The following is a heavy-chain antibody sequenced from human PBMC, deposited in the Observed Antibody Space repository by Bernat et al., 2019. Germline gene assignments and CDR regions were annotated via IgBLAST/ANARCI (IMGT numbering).Heavy chain of an antibody. CDR3: ARHTPARYNYLVY. J-gene: IGHJ4*02. D-gene: IGHD5-24*01. V-gene: IGHV4-59*08. CDR1: GGSISNYY. Sequence: QVQLQESGPGLVKPSETLSLTCTVSGGSISNYYWSWIRQPPGKGLEWIGYIYYSGSTNYNPSLKSRVTISVDTSKNQFSLKLSSVTAADTAVYYCARHTPARYNYLVYWGQGTMVTVSS. CDR2: IYYSGST.